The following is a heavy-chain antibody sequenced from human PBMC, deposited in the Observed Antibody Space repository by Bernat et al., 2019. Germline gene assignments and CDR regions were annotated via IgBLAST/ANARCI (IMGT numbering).Heavy chain of an antibody. Sequence: QVQLVESGGGVVQPGRSLRLSCAASGFTFSSYAMHWVRQAPGKGLEWVAVISYDGSNKYYADSVKGRFTISRDNSKNTLYLQMNSLRAEDTAVYYCATATRGLVGELLNPLDYWGQGTLVTVSS. CDR1: GFTFSSYA. J-gene: IGHJ4*02. D-gene: IGHD3-10*01. V-gene: IGHV3-30-3*01. CDR2: ISYDGSNK. CDR3: ATATRGLVGELLNPLDY.